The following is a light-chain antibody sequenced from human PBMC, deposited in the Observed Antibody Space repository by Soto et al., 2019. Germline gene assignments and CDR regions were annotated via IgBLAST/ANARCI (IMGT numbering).Light chain of an antibody. CDR2: GAS. CDR1: ESVCSNN. Sequence: EIVLTQSPGTLSLSPGERATLSCRATESVCSNNLAWYQHKPGQAPGLLIYGASSSATGIADTFSASGSGTDFTLTIIRVELEDFAVYFCPHHVRPYTFGLGTKPEIK. CDR3: PHHVRPYT. V-gene: IGKV3-20*01. J-gene: IGKJ2*01.